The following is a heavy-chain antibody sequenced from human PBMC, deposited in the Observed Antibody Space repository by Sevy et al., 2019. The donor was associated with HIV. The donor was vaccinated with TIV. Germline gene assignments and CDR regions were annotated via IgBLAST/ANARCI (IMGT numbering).Heavy chain of an antibody. CDR1: GFTVSSNY. J-gene: IGHJ6*02. CDR3: ARVDSTFSYYYGMDV. Sequence: GGSLRLSCAASGFTVSSNYMSWVRQAPGKGLEWVSVIYSGGSTYYADSVKGRFTISRDNSKNTLYLQMNSLRAEDTAVYYCARVDSTFSYYYGMDVWDQGTTVTVSS. CDR2: IYSGGST. D-gene: IGHD3-16*01. V-gene: IGHV3-53*01.